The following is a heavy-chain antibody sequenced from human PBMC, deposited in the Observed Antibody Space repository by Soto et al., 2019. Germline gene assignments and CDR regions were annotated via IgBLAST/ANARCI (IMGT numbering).Heavy chain of an antibody. V-gene: IGHV3-30-3*01. Sequence: GGSLRLSCAASGFTFSSYAMHWVRQAPGKGLEWVAVISYDGSNKYYADSVKGRFTISRDNSKNTLYLQMNSLRAEDTAVYYCARSRIIADVGTYWGQGTLVTVSS. CDR1: GFTFSSYA. J-gene: IGHJ4*02. CDR3: ARSRIIADVGTY. D-gene: IGHD7-27*01. CDR2: ISYDGSNK.